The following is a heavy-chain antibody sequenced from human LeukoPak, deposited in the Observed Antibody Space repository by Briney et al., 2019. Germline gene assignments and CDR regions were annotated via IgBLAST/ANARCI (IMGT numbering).Heavy chain of an antibody. CDR3: GREMPWGSVDY. V-gene: IGHV6-1*01. CDR2: TYYRPKWYN. Sequence: SQTLSLTCAISGDSVSSNSGVWNWIRQSPSRGLEWLGRTYYRPKWYNDYAVSVKSRITINPDTSKNQFSLHLNSVTPEDTAVYYCGREMPWGSVDYWGQGILVTVSS. CDR1: GDSVSSNSGV. J-gene: IGHJ4*02. D-gene: IGHD7-27*01.